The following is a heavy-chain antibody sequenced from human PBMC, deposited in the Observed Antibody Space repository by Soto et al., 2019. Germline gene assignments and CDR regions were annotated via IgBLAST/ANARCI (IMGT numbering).Heavy chain of an antibody. V-gene: IGHV3-21*01. CDR1: GFTFSTYN. Sequence: EVQLVESGGGLVKPGGSLRLSCAASGFTFSTYNMNWVRQAPGKGLEWVSCISSSSNYIYYADSVKGRFTISRDNAKNSLYLQMNSLRAEDTAVYDCARTITGYSGYDLWGQGTLVTVSS. J-gene: IGHJ4*02. CDR3: ARTITGYSGYDL. D-gene: IGHD5-12*01. CDR2: ISSSSNYI.